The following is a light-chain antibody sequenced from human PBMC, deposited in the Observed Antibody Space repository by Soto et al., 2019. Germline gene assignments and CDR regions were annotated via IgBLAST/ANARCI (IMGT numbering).Light chain of an antibody. CDR1: QNIFTY. Sequence: DIQVTQSPSSLSASVVDIVTITCRARQNIFTYLNWYQQRPGQAPNLLIYATSNLQSGVPSRFSGSGSGTDFTLTISSLQPEDFATYYCQHSYISPTFGQGTMVEIK. CDR2: ATS. V-gene: IGKV1-39*01. J-gene: IGKJ2*01. CDR3: QHSYISPT.